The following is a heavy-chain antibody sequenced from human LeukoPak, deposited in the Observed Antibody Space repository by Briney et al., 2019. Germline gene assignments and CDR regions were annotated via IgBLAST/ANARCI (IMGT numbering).Heavy chain of an antibody. CDR3: AREDILTGFYYYYGMDL. V-gene: IGHV3-53*01. CDR2: IYSGGST. D-gene: IGHD3-9*01. J-gene: IGHJ6*02. Sequence: GGSLRLSCAASGFTVSSNYMSWVRQAPGKGLEWVSVIYSGGSTYYADSVKGRFTISRDNSKNTLYLQMNSLRAEDTAVYYCAREDILTGFYYYYGMDLWGRGTTVTVSS. CDR1: GFTVSSNY.